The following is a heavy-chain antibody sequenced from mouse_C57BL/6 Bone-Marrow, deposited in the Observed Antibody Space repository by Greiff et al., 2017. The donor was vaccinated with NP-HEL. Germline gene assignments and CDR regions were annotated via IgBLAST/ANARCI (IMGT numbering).Heavy chain of an antibody. D-gene: IGHD1-1*01. J-gene: IGHJ2*01. CDR1: GFNIKDDY. V-gene: IGHV14-4*01. CDR3: TTLYYGSSWDY. Sequence: VHVKQSGAELVRPGASVKLSCTASGFNIKDDYMHWVKQRPEQGLEWIGWIDPENGDTEYASKFQGKATITADASSNTAYLQLSSLTSEDTAVYYCTTLYYGSSWDYWGQGTTLTVSS. CDR2: IDPENGDT.